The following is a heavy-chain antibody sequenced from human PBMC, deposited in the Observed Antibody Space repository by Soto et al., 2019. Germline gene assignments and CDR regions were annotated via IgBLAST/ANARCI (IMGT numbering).Heavy chain of an antibody. CDR1: SGSISSSNW. V-gene: IGHV4-4*02. J-gene: IGHJ6*03. D-gene: IGHD5-12*01. CDR2: IYHSGST. Sequence: SETLSLTCAVSSGSISSSNWWSWVRQPPGKGLEWIGEIYHSGSTNYNPSLKSRVTISVDKSKNQFSLKLSSVTAADTAVYYCARVWGPLEGGYDQPPAPGLYMDVWGKGTTVTVSS. CDR3: ARVWGPLEGGYDQPPAPGLYMDV.